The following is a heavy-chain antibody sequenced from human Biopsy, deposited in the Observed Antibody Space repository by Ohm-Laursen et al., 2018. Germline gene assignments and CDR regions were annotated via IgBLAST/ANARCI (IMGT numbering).Heavy chain of an antibody. Sequence: SLRLSCTASGFTFSMHGMHWVRQAPGKGLEWVAHFSCDGINKHYADSVKGRFIISRDNSKNTLSLQMNNLGVEDTAMYYCLRDAATGYYRTSDFWGQGTLVTVSS. CDR3: LRDAATGYYRTSDF. CDR2: FSCDGINK. V-gene: IGHV3-30*03. D-gene: IGHD3-9*01. CDR1: GFTFSMHG. J-gene: IGHJ4*01.